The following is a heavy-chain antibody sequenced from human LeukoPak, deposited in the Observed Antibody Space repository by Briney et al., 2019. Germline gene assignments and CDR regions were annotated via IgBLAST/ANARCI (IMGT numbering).Heavy chain of an antibody. CDR2: ISAYNGNT. J-gene: IGHJ1*01. V-gene: IGHV1-18*01. CDR1: GYTFTSYS. D-gene: IGHD6-19*01. CDR3: ARGSSGWYAAEYFQH. Sequence: ASVKVSCKAFGYTFTSYSISWVRQATGQGLEWMGWISAYNGNTNYAQKLQGRVTMTTDTSASTAYMELRSLRSDDTAVYYCARGSSGWYAAEYFQHWGQGTLVTVS.